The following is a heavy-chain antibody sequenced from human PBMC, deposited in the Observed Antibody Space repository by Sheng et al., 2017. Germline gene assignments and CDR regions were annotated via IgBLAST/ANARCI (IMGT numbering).Heavy chain of an antibody. CDR2: IYYSGST. Sequence: QLQLQESGPGLVKPSETLSLTCTVSGGSISSSSYYWGWIRQPPGKGLEWIGSIYYSGSTYYNPSLKSRVTISVDTSKNQFSLKLSSVTAADTAVYYCARVDGDYYYYYMDVWGQGTTGHRLL. CDR1: GGSISSSSYY. J-gene: IGHJ6*03. CDR3: ARVDGDYYYYYMDV. D-gene: IGHD4-17*01. V-gene: IGHV4-39*07.